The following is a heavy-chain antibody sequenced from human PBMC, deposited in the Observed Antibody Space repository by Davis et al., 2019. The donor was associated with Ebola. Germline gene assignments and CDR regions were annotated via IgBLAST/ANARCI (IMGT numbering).Heavy chain of an antibody. Sequence: AASVKVSCKASGYTFTGYYIHWVRQAPGHGLEWMGWITGYNGNTNYAQILQGRVTMTTDTSTGTAYMELRSLRSDDTAVYFCARTSIVGTTTTASDIWGQGTKVTVSS. J-gene: IGHJ3*02. D-gene: IGHD1-26*01. V-gene: IGHV1-18*04. CDR3: ARTSIVGTTTTASDI. CDR1: GYTFTGYY. CDR2: ITGYNGNT.